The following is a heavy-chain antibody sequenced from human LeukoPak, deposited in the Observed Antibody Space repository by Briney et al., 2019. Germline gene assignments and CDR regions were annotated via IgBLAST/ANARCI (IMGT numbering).Heavy chain of an antibody. J-gene: IGHJ3*02. CDR1: FTXSXAW. CDR2: IKSKTDGVTT. CDR3: TTEMAKGAFDI. Sequence: FTXSXAWMSWGRPAPGXGLEWXVRIKSKTDGVTTDYAAPVKGRFTISRDDSKNTLYLQMNSLKTEDTAVYYCTTEMAKGAFDIWGQGTMVTVSS. D-gene: IGHD5-24*01. V-gene: IGHV3-15*01.